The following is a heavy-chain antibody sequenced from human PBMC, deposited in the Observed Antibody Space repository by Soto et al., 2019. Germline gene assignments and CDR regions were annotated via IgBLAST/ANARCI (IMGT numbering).Heavy chain of an antibody. V-gene: IGHV1-8*01. CDR2: MNPNSGNT. D-gene: IGHD1-20*01. Sequence: GASVKVSCKVSGYTFTSYDINWVRQATGQGREWMGWMNPNSGNTGYAQKFQGRVTMTRNTSISTAYMELSSLRSEDTAVYYCARGFNWNPYYYYYYYMDVWGKGTTVTVSS. CDR3: ARGFNWNPYYYYYYYMDV. CDR1: GYTFTSYD. J-gene: IGHJ6*03.